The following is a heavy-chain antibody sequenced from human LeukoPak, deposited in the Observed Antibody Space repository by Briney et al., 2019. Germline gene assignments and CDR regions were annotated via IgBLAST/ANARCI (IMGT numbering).Heavy chain of an antibody. CDR1: GGSISSSSYY. D-gene: IGHD5-18*01. CDR3: ATLSRAGYSYGYHLDY. Sequence: SETLSLTCTVSGGSISSSSYYWGWIRQPPGKGLEWIGSIYYSGSTNYNPSLKSRVTISVDTSKNQFSLKLSSVTAADTAVYYCATLSRAGYSYGYHLDYWGQGTLVTVSS. J-gene: IGHJ4*02. V-gene: IGHV4-39*07. CDR2: IYYSGST.